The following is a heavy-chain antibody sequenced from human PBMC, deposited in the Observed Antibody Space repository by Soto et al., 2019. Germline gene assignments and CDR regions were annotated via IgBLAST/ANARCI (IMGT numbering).Heavy chain of an antibody. Sequence: QVQLQESGPGLVKPSETLSLTCTVSGGSVSSGSYYWSWIRQPPGKGLEWIGYIYYSGSTNYNPSLKSRVTISVDTSKNQFSLKLSSVTAADTAVYYCARWFGETFDYWGQGPLVTVSS. V-gene: IGHV4-61*01. CDR3: ARWFGETFDY. J-gene: IGHJ4*02. D-gene: IGHD3-10*01. CDR2: IYYSGST. CDR1: GGSVSSGSYY.